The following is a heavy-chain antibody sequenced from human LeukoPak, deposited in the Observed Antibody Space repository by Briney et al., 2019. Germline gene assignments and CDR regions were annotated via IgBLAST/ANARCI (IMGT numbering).Heavy chain of an antibody. CDR2: IYPGDSDT. J-gene: IGHJ4*02. Sequence: GESLKISCKGSGYSFTSYWNGWVRQMPGKGLELMGIIYPGDSDTRYSPSFQSQTTISADKSISTAYLQWSSLKASDTAMYYCARRDLGYCSSTSCYTFDYWGQGTLVTVSS. CDR1: GYSFTSYW. D-gene: IGHD2-2*02. V-gene: IGHV5-51*01. CDR3: ARRDLGYCSSTSCYTFDY.